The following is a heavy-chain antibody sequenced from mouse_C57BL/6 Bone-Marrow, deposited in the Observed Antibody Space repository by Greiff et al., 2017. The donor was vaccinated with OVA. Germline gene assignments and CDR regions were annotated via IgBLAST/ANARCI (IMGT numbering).Heavy chain of an antibody. V-gene: IGHV7-1*01. Sequence: EVQRVESGGGLVQSGRSLRLSCATSGFTFSDFYMEWVRQAPGKGLEWIAASRNKANDYTTEYSASLKGRFIVSRDTSQSILYLQMNALRAEDTAIYYCARDEGSGYPAWLAYWGKGLWSLSLQ. CDR2: SRNKANDYTT. D-gene: IGHD3-2*02. J-gene: IGHJ3*01. CDR3: ARDEGSGYPAWLAY. CDR1: GFTFSDFY.